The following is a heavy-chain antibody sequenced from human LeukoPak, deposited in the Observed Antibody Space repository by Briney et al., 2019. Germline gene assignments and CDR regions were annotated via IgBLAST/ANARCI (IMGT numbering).Heavy chain of an antibody. CDR2: ISGSGGST. CDR3: AGRGSGSYFDY. V-gene: IGHV3-23*01. CDR1: GFTFNTYG. Sequence: PGGTLRLSCAASGFTFNTYGTNWVRQAPGKGLEWVSAISGSGGSTYYADSVKGRFTISRDNSKNTLYLQMHSLRAEDTAVYYCAGRGSGSYFDYWGQGTLVTVSS. J-gene: IGHJ4*02. D-gene: IGHD3-10*01.